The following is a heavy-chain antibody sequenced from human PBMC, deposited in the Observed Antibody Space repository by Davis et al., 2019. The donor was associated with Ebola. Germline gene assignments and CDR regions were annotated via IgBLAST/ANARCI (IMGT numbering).Heavy chain of an antibody. CDR3: ARVLYSSSPPYDY. Sequence: AASVKVSCKASGYTFTSYGISWVRQAPGQGLEWMGRINPNSGGTNYAQKFQGRVTMTRDTSISTAYMELSRLRSDDTAVYYCARVLYSSSPPYDYWGQGTLVTVSS. J-gene: IGHJ4*02. CDR1: GYTFTSYG. CDR2: INPNSGGT. V-gene: IGHV1-2*06. D-gene: IGHD6-13*01.